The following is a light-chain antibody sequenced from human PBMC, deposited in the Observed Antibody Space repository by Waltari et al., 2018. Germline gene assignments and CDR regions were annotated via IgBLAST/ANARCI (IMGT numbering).Light chain of an antibody. Sequence: DIVMTQSPLSLPVTPGEPASIPRRSSQSLLHSNGYNFLDWYLQKPGQSPQLLIYLGSHRASGVPDRFSGSGSGTDFTLKISRVEAEDVGVYYCMQGLQTWTFGQGTKVEIK. CDR1: QSLLHSNGYNF. CDR2: LGS. J-gene: IGKJ1*01. V-gene: IGKV2-28*01. CDR3: MQGLQTWT.